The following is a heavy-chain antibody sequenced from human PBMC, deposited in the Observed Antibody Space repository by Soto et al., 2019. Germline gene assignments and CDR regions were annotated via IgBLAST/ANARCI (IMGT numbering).Heavy chain of an antibody. D-gene: IGHD4-17*01. V-gene: IGHV1-69*08. CDR2: IIPILGIA. Sequence: QVQLVQSGAEVQKPGSSVKVSCKASGGTFSSYTISWVRQAPGQGLEWMGRIIPILGIAYYAQKFPGRVTITADKTPSTGYMELSRLRYEDTAVYYCAREIPSYGDYFWYFDYWGQGTLVTVSS. CDR1: GGTFSSYT. J-gene: IGHJ4*02. CDR3: AREIPSYGDYFWYFDY.